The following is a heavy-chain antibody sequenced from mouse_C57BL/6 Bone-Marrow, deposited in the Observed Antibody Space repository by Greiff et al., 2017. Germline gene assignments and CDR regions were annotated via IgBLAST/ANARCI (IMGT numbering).Heavy chain of an antibody. V-gene: IGHV14-4*01. J-gene: IGHJ2*01. CDR2: IDPENGDT. CDR3: TTVVDY. Sequence: EVQLQQSGAELVRPGASVKLSCTASGFNIKDDYMHWVKQRPEQGLEWIGWIDPENGDTAYASKFQGKATITVDTSSNTAYLQLSSLTSADTAVYYCTTVVDYWGQGTTLTVSS. CDR1: GFNIKDDY.